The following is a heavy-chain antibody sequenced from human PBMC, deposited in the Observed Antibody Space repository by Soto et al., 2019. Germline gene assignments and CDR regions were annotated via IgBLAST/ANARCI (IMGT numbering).Heavy chain of an antibody. CDR3: ALRSMAVVPEY. D-gene: IGHD3-22*01. Sequence: QVQLQESGPGLVKPSETLSLTCAVSGDSISSYYCMWIRQPPGKGLESIGYLYYGRSANYNPSLNRPVTLSVDTSTNQCSLTLSSMTAADTAVYYCALRSMAVVPEYWGQGTLVTVSS. CDR2: LYYGRSA. J-gene: IGHJ1*01. CDR1: GDSISSYY. V-gene: IGHV4-59*01.